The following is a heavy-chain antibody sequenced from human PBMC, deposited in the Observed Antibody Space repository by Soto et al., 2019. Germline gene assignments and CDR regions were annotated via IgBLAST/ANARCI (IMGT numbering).Heavy chain of an antibody. J-gene: IGHJ5*02. Sequence: ASVKVSCKASGFSFTGYYIHWLRQAPGQGLEWMGWINAHSGGTEYAQKFQGRVTLTRDTSISTAYMTLSSLRSDDTAIYYCAKDLTRQLAYWLDPWGQGTQVTV. V-gene: IGHV1-2*02. CDR2: INAHSGGT. D-gene: IGHD6-6*01. CDR3: AKDLTRQLAYWLDP. CDR1: GFSFTGYY.